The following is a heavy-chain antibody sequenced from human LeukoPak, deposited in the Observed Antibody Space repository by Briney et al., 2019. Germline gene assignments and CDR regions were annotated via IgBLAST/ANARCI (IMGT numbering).Heavy chain of an antibody. D-gene: IGHD7-27*01. Sequence: ASVKVSCKASGYTFTGYYMHWVRQAPGQGLEWMGWINPNSGGTNYAQKFQGKVTMTRDTSISTAYMELSRLRSDDTAVYYCARTGDPTDYFDYWGQGTLVTVSS. J-gene: IGHJ4*02. CDR2: INPNSGGT. CDR3: ARTGDPTDYFDY. V-gene: IGHV1-2*02. CDR1: GYTFTGYY.